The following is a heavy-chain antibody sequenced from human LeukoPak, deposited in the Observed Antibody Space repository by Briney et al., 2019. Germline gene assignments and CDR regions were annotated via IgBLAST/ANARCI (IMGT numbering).Heavy chain of an antibody. CDR1: GGTFSSYA. D-gene: IGHD1-26*01. Sequence: ASVKVSCKASGGTFSSYAISWVRQAPGQGLEWMGGIIPIFGTANYAQKFQGRVTITADEPTSTAYMELSSRRSEDTAGYYCARDSGSYYHYWGQGTLVTVSS. CDR2: IIPIFGTA. CDR3: ARDSGSYYHY. J-gene: IGHJ4*02. V-gene: IGHV1-69*13.